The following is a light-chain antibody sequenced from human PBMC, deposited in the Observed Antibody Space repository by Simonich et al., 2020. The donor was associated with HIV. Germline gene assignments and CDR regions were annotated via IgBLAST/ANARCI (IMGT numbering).Light chain of an antibody. CDR3: QQLNSYPLT. J-gene: IGKJ4*01. CDR2: ATT. V-gene: IGKV1-9*01. Sequence: DIQMTQSPSSLSASVGDRVTIICRASQSISSYLNWFQQKPGKAPKLLLYATTSLQSGVPSRFSGSGSGTEFTLTISSLQPEDFATYYCQQLNSYPLTFGGGTKVEIK. CDR1: QSISSY.